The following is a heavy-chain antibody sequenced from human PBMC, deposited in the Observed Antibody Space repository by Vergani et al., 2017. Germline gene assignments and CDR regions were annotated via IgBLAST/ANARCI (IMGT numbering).Heavy chain of an antibody. CDR3: ANNPGISTTRHYYAMDV. V-gene: IGHV3-11*04. D-gene: IGHD1-1*01. J-gene: IGHJ6*02. CDR1: GFKFSDHY. Sequence: LEESGGGSVKPGGSLRLSCAASGFKFSDHYMSWIRQAPGKGLEWVSHISPGATTVSYTDSVTGRFTVSRDNDNNSLTLDMTTLRVEETAVYYCANNPGISTTRHYYAMDVWGQGTTVTVSS. CDR2: ISPGATTV.